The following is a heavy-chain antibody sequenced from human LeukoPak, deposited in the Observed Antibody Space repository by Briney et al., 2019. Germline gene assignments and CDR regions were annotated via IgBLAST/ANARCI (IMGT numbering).Heavy chain of an antibody. CDR3: ARRGTLTDFDY. Sequence: GASVKVSCKAPGGTFSSYAISWVRQAPGQGLEWMGRIIPILGIANYAQKFQGRVAITADKSTSTAYMELSSLRSEDTAVYYCARRGTLTDFDYWGQGTLVTVSS. D-gene: IGHD7-27*01. CDR1: GGTFSSYA. CDR2: IIPILGIA. J-gene: IGHJ4*02. V-gene: IGHV1-69*04.